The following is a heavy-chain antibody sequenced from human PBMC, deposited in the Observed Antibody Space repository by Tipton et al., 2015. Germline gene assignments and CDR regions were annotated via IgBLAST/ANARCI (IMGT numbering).Heavy chain of an antibody. CDR1: GVSVSSGGYY. Sequence: GLVKPSETLSLSCSVTGVSVSSGGYYWSWIRQPPGKGLEWIGHIYYSGNTNYNPSLKSRVSISVDTSKTQFSLRLTSVTAADTAVYYCARASIIQGYYHDSSRYYLFNSWGQGTLVTVSS. CDR3: ARASIIQGYYHDSSRYYLFNS. J-gene: IGHJ1*01. D-gene: IGHD3-22*01. CDR2: IYYSGNT. V-gene: IGHV4-61*08.